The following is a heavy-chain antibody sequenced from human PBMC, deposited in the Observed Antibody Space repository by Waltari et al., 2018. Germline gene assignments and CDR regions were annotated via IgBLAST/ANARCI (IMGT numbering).Heavy chain of an antibody. CDR2: INAGNGNT. J-gene: IGHJ6*02. V-gene: IGHV1-3*01. CDR3: ARDYMAGGIYYYYYYGMDV. CDR1: GYTFTSYA. Sequence: QVQLVQSGAEVKKPGASVKVSCKASGYTFTSYAMHWVRQAPGQRLEWMGWINAGNGNTKYSQKFQGRVTITRDTSASTAYMELSSLRSEDTAVYYCARDYMAGGIYYYYYYGMDVWGQGTTVTVSS. D-gene: IGHD6-19*01.